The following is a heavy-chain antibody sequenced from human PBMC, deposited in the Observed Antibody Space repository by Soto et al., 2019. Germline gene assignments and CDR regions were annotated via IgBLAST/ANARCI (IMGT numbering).Heavy chain of an antibody. V-gene: IGHV3-74*01. CDR3: ACLTNKSPQN. J-gene: IGHJ1*01. D-gene: IGHD3-9*01. CDR1: GFTFSSYW. CDR2: ISNDGSS. Sequence: EVQLVESGGGLVQPGGSLRLSCVASGFTFSSYWMHWVRQAPGKGLVWVSSISNDGSSIYADPVKGLFTISRDNAKNTLYLQMNSLRDEDTAVYYSACLTNKSPQNWGQGTLVIVSP.